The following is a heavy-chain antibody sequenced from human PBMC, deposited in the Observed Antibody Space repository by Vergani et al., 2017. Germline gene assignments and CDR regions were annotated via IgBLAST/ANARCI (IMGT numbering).Heavy chain of an antibody. CDR3: ARGALVDSSGYYSGSFDY. CDR2: ISSSSSTI. V-gene: IGHV3-48*04. CDR1: GFTFSSYS. Sequence: EVQLVESGGGLVQPGGSLRLSCAASGFTFSSYSMNWVRQAPGKGLEWVSYISSSSSTIYYADSVKGRFTISRDNAKNSLYLQMNSLRAEDTAVYYCARGALVDSSGYYSGSFDYWGQGTLVTVSS. D-gene: IGHD3-22*01. J-gene: IGHJ4*02.